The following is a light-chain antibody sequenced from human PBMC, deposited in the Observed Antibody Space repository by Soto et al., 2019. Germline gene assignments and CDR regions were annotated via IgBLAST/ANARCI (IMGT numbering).Light chain of an antibody. J-gene: IGKJ3*01. CDR1: HNIERW. Sequence: QMTQSPSTLSASVGDRVTITCRASHNIERWMAWYQQKPGRAPSLLIFDATTLHSGVPSRFSGSGFGTEFTLTISGLQPDDFATYYCQQYQSYFLTFGPGTKVDIK. CDR3: QQYQSYFLT. V-gene: IGKV1-5*01. CDR2: DAT.